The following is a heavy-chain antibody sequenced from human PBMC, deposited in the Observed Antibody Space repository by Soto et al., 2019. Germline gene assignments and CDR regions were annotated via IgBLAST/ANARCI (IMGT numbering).Heavy chain of an antibody. D-gene: IGHD3-3*01. V-gene: IGHV1-8*01. Sequence: GASVKVSCKASGYTFSNYEINWVRQASGQGLEWMGRMNPNDGNTGYAQNFQGRVSMTRNTSINTAYMELSSLRSDDTAVYYCARGPRASAEWLLFDYWGQGALVTVSS. CDR3: ARGPRASAEWLLFDY. CDR2: MNPNDGNT. J-gene: IGHJ4*02. CDR1: GYTFSNYE.